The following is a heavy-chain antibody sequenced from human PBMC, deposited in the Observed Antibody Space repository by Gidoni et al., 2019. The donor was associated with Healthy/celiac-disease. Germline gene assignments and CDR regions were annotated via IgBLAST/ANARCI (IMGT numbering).Heavy chain of an antibody. D-gene: IGHD3-22*01. Sequence: QVQLQESGPGLVKPSQTLSLTCTVSGGSISSGSYYWSWIRQPAGKGLEWIGRIYTSGSTNYNPSLKSRVTISVDTSKNQFSLKLSSVTAADTAVYYCARDKWLLLPYYYYGMDVWGQGTTVTVSS. CDR3: ARDKWLLLPYYYYGMDV. J-gene: IGHJ6*02. CDR1: GGSISSGSYY. CDR2: IYTSGST. V-gene: IGHV4-61*02.